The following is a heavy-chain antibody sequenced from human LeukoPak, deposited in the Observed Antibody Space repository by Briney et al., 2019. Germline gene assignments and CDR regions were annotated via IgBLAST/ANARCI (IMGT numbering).Heavy chain of an antibody. D-gene: IGHD6-25*01. V-gene: IGHV4-38-2*02. CDR1: GYSISSGHY. CDR3: ARDGAAYYYYYMDV. CDR2: MYHSGST. Sequence: PSETLSLTCTVSGYSISSGHYWGWIRQPPGKGLEGIGSMYHSGSTYYNPSLKSRVTISVDTSKNQFSLKLSSVTAADTAVYYCARDGAAYYYYYMDVWGKGTTVTVSS. J-gene: IGHJ6*03.